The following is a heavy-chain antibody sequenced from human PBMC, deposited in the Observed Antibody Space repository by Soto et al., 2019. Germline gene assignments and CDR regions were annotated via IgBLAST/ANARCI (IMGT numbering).Heavy chain of an antibody. Sequence: GGSLRLSCAASGFTFSNAWMSWVRQAPGKGLEWVGRIKSKTDGGTTDYAAPVKGRFTISRDDSKNTLYLQMNSLKTEDTAVYYCTTDGYSSGWPFDYWGQGTLVTVSS. J-gene: IGHJ4*02. D-gene: IGHD6-19*01. CDR2: IKSKTDGGTT. CDR3: TTDGYSSGWPFDY. CDR1: GFTFSNAW. V-gene: IGHV3-15*01.